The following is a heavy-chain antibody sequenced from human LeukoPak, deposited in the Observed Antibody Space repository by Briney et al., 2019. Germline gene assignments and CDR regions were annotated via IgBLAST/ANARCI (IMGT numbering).Heavy chain of an antibody. J-gene: IGHJ4*02. D-gene: IGHD5-18*01. Sequence: SETLSLTCTVSGDSLRSSYWSWIRQPPGKGLEWVGYIYYSGSTDYNPSLKGRVNMSVDTSKNQVSLTLNSVTAADTAIYYCASTDTPMITIHWGQGTLVTVSS. CDR1: GDSLRSSY. CDR2: IYYSGST. CDR3: ASTDTPMITIH. V-gene: IGHV4-59*08.